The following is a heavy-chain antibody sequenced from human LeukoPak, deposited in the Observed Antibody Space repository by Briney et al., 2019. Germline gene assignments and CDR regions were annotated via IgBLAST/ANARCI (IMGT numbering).Heavy chain of an antibody. CDR3: ATDREEVGAFDY. CDR2: FDPKDGET. J-gene: IGHJ4*02. V-gene: IGHV1-24*01. D-gene: IGHD1-26*01. Sequence: ASVKVSCKVSGYTLTELSMHWVRQAPGKGLEWMGGFDPKDGETIYAQKFQGRVTMTEDTSTDTAYMELSSLRSEDTAVYYCATDREEVGAFDYWGQGTLVTVSS. CDR1: GYTLTELS.